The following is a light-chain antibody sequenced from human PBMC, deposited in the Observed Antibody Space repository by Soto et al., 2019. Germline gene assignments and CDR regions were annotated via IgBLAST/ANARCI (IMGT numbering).Light chain of an antibody. CDR2: TTS. J-gene: IGKJ1*01. V-gene: IGKV1-39*01. CDR1: HSISSY. CDR3: QQSYSRPRT. Sequence: DIQMTQSPSSLSAFVGDSVTIPGRASHSISSYLNWYQQKPGKAPTLLIYTTSSLESGVPSRFSGSGSGTDFTLTISSLQPEDFATYFCQQSYSRPRTFGQGTKVDI.